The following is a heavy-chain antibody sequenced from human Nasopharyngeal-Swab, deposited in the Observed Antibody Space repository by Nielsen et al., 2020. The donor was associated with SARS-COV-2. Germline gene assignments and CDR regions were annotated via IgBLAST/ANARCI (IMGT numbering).Heavy chain of an antibody. D-gene: IGHD3-10*01. Sequence: GGSLRLSCAASGFTFSSYGINWVRQAPGQGLEWVSFISSSSTYIYYADSVKDRFTISRDNAKNSLYLQMNSLRAEDTAIYYCAREIRGSGSYQNWFDPWGQGTLVTVSS. CDR2: ISSSSTYI. CDR3: AREIRGSGSYQNWFDP. CDR1: GFTFSSYG. J-gene: IGHJ5*02. V-gene: IGHV3-21*01.